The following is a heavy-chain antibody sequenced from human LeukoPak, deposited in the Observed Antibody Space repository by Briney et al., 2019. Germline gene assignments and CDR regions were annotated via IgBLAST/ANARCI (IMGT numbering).Heavy chain of an antibody. CDR1: GGSISSSY. V-gene: IGHV4-4*07. CDR2: IHTSGST. D-gene: IGHD6-19*01. Sequence: PSETLSLTCTVSGGSISSSYWGWIRQPAGKGLEWIGRIHTSGSTYYSPSLKSRVTMSVDTSTNQFSLKLSSVTAADTAMYYCARVRLGRGLDYWGQGTLVTVSS. J-gene: IGHJ4*02. CDR3: ARVRLGRGLDY.